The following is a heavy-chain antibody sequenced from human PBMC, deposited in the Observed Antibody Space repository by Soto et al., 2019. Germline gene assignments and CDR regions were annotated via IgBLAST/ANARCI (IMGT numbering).Heavy chain of an antibody. D-gene: IGHD2-15*01. Sequence: ESGGGVVQPGRSLRLSCAASGFTFSSYAMHWVRQAPGKGLEWVAVISYDGSNKYYADSVKGRFTISRDNSKNTLYLQMNSLRAEDTAVYYCAREMRDIVVVVAATGDYWGQGTLVTVSS. CDR1: GFTFSSYA. CDR3: AREMRDIVVVVAATGDY. V-gene: IGHV3-30-3*01. J-gene: IGHJ4*02. CDR2: ISYDGSNK.